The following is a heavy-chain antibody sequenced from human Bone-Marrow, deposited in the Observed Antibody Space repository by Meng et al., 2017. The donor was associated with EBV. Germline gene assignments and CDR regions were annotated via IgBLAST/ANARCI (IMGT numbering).Heavy chain of an antibody. CDR1: GYTFTSYG. D-gene: IGHD3-10*01. Sequence: VQLGQAGAEVTQPGAQFKVTCKASGYTFTSYGISWVRQAPGQGLEWMGWISAYNGNTNYAQKLQGRVTMTTDTSASTAYMELRSLRSDDTAVYYCARDGVLWFRELFNWGQGTLVTGSS. V-gene: IGHV1-18*01. CDR2: ISAYNGNT. CDR3: ARDGVLWFRELFN. J-gene: IGHJ4*02.